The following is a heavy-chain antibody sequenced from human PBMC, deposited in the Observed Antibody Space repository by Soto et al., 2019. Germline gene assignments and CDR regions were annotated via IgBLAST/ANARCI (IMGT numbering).Heavy chain of an antibody. CDR3: AREGRYSYGYGWFDP. Sequence: SETLSLTCTVSGGSISSYYWSWIRQPPGKGLEWIGYIYYSGSTNYNPSLKSRVTISVDTSKNQFSLKLGSVTAADTAVYYCAREGRYSYGYGWFDPWGQGTLVTVSS. CDR2: IYYSGST. CDR1: GGSISSYY. V-gene: IGHV4-59*01. D-gene: IGHD5-18*01. J-gene: IGHJ5*02.